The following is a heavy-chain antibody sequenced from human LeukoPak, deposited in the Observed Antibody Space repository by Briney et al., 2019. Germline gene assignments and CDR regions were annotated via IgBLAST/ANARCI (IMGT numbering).Heavy chain of an antibody. CDR3: ARAYCSSTSCYRWGVFDY. J-gene: IGHJ4*02. V-gene: IGHV3-11*04. D-gene: IGHD2-2*02. Sequence: GGSLRLSCAASGFTFSDYYMSWIRQAPGKGLEWVSYISSSGSTIYHADSVKGRFTISRDNAKNSLYLQMNSLRAEDTAVYYCARAYCSSTSCYRWGVFDYWGQGTLVTVSS. CDR2: ISSSGSTI. CDR1: GFTFSDYY.